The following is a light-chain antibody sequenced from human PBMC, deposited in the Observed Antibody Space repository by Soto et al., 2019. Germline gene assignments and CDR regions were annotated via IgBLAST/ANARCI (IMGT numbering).Light chain of an antibody. V-gene: IGKV3-15*01. CDR2: GPS. J-gene: IGKJ1*01. CDR3: QQYNNWPWT. Sequence: EIVMTQSPGTLSVSPGERATLSCRASQSVGGNLAWYQQKPGQAPRLLIYGPSTRATGIPARFSGSGSGTEFTLTISSLQSEDFAVYYCQQYNNWPWTFGQGTKVEVK. CDR1: QSVGGN.